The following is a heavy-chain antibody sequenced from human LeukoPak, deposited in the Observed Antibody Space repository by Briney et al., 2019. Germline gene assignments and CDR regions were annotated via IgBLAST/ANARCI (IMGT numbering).Heavy chain of an antibody. CDR3: ARQLPTAAADTRGYFDY. J-gene: IGHJ4*01. D-gene: IGHD6-25*01. V-gene: IGHV4-39*01. CDR1: GGSIGNGDYY. Sequence: SETLSLACSVSGGSIGNGDYYWGWIRQAPGKGLEWIGSIFFGGSTHYNPSLKSRATISVDTSKNQFSLKLTSVIAADAAMYYCARQLPTAAADTRGYFDYWGQGTVVTVSS. CDR2: IFFGGST.